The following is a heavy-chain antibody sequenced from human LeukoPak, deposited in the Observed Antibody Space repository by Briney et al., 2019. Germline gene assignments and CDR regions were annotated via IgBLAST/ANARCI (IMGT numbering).Heavy chain of an antibody. V-gene: IGHV4-30-2*01. D-gene: IGHD3-9*01. CDR1: GGSISSGDYS. Sequence: SETLSLTCAVSGGSISSGDYSWSWIRQPPGKGLEWIGYIYDNGNTYYTPSLKSRVTISRDRSQNQFSLRLNSVTAADTAVYYCARCSYDILTGYLFDPWGQGTPVTVSS. CDR3: ARCSYDILTGYLFDP. J-gene: IGHJ5*02. CDR2: IYDNGNT.